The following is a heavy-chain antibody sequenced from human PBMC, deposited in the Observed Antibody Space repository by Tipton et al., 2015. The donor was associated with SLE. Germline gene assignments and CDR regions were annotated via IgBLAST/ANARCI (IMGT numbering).Heavy chain of an antibody. CDR1: GFTFSTFA. J-gene: IGHJ6*02. D-gene: IGHD2-2*01. Sequence: RSLRLSCAASGFTFSTFAMHWVRQAPGKGLEWMAVISYDGGNKYYADSVKGRFTISRDNAKNSLYLQMNSLRAEDTAVYYCASLSTSGGSGMDVWGQGTTVSVSS. CDR3: ASLSTSGGSGMDV. CDR2: ISYDGGNK. V-gene: IGHV3-30*04.